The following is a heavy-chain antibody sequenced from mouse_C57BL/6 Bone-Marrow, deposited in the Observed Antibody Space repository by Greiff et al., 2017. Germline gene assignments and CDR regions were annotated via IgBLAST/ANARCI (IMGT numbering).Heavy chain of an antibody. Sequence: VQLKQSGGGLVKPGGSLKLSCAASGFTFSDYGMHWVRQAPEKELEWVAYISSGSSTIYYADTVKGRFTISRDNAKNTLFLQMTSLRSEDTAMYYCAIYYYGSSYSWGQGTTLTVSS. CDR3: AIYYYGSSYS. CDR2: ISSGSSTI. CDR1: GFTFSDYG. V-gene: IGHV5-17*01. D-gene: IGHD1-1*01. J-gene: IGHJ2*01.